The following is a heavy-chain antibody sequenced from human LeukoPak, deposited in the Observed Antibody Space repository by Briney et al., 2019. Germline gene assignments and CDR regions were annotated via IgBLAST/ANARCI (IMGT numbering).Heavy chain of an antibody. CDR1: GFTLSYHY. J-gene: IGHJ6*03. CDR3: ARPLGEGYYYYMDV. V-gene: IGHV3-11*01. CDR2: ISSSGRTI. D-gene: IGHD3-10*01. Sequence: PGGSLRLSCAASGFTLSYHYMSWIRQAPGKGLEWVSYISSSGRTIYYTDSVKGRFTISRDNAKDSLYLQMNSLRAEDTAVYYCARPLGEGYYYYMDVWGKGTRVTVSS.